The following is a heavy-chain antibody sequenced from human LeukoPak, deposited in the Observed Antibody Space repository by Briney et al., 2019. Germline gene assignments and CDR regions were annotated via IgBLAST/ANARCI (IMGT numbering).Heavy chain of an antibody. CDR2: IYYSGST. Sequence: SETLSLTCTVSGGSISSSSYYWGWIRQPPGKGLEWIGSIYYSGSTYYNPSLKSRVTISVDTSKNQFSLKLSSVTAADTAVYYCARLRGRPRDAFDIWGQGTMVTVSS. V-gene: IGHV4-39*01. CDR1: GGSISSSSYY. J-gene: IGHJ3*02. CDR3: ARLRGRPRDAFDI.